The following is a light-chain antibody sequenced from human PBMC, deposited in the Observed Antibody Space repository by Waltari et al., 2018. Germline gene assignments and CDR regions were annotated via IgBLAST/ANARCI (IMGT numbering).Light chain of an antibody. J-gene: IGKJ1*01. CDR3: QHYVRLPAT. Sequence: EIVLTQSPGTLSLSPGERATLFCRASQSIGKYLAWYQQRPGQAPRPLIYGASTRATGIPDRFRGGGSGTDFSLSITRLEPEDFAVYYCQHYVRLPATFGQGTTVEI. CDR2: GAS. CDR1: QSIGKY. V-gene: IGKV3-20*01.